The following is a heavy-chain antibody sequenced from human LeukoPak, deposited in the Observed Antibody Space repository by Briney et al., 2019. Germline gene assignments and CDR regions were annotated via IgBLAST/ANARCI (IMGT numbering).Heavy chain of an antibody. D-gene: IGHD4-17*01. Sequence: KPSETLSLTCSVSGGILNSFYWTWIRQPPGKGLEYIGYVYYTGSTNYNPSLKSRVTLRADTSKNQFSLKLTSVTAGDTAVYYCARWNPVTTSIDYWGQGILVAVSS. CDR3: ARWNPVTTSIDY. V-gene: IGHV4-59*08. CDR1: GGILNSFY. CDR2: VYYTGST. J-gene: IGHJ4*02.